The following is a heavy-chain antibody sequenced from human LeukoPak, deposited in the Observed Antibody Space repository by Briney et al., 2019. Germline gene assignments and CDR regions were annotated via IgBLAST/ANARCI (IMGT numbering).Heavy chain of an antibody. CDR1: GYSFTSYW. Sequence: GASLQISCKGSGYSFTSYWIGWVRQLPGKGLEWMGIIYPGDSDTRYSPSFQGQVTISADKSISTAYLQRSSLKASDTAMYYCARQRRIAGFDDVFDIGAKGQWSPSLQ. CDR3: ARQRRIAGFDDVFDI. CDR2: IYPGDSDT. J-gene: IGHJ3*02. D-gene: IGHD6-13*01. V-gene: IGHV5-51*01.